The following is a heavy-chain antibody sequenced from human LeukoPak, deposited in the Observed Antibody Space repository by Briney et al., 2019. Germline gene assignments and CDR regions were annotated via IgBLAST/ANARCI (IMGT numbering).Heavy chain of an antibody. D-gene: IGHD6-13*01. CDR3: ARIGYSSSCFDY. V-gene: IGHV3-7*05. CDR2: IKQDGGVI. Sequence: GGSLRLSCAASGVTSSNYWMSWVREAPGKGLEWVANIKQDGGVIYYMDSVKGRFTISRDNAKNALHLQMNSLRAEDTAVYYCARIGYSSSCFDYWGQGSLVTVSS. J-gene: IGHJ4*02. CDR1: GVTSSNYW.